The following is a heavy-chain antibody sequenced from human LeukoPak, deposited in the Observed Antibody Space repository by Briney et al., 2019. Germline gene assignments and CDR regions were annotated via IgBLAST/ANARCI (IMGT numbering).Heavy chain of an antibody. CDR1: GFTFSSYA. CDR2: ISYDGSNE. V-gene: IGHV3-30*04. CDR3: ARELGIAAAPLDY. D-gene: IGHD6-13*01. J-gene: IGHJ4*02. Sequence: GGSLRLSRAASGFTFSSYAMHWVRQAPGKGLEWVAVISYDGSNEYYADSVKGRFTISRDNSKNTLYLQMNSLRAEDTAVYYCARELGIAAAPLDYWGQGTLVTVSS.